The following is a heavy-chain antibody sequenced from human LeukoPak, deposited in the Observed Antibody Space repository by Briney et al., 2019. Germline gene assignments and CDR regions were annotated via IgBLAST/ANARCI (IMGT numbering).Heavy chain of an antibody. CDR1: GGSISSYY. CDR2: ISYSGRI. Sequence: SETLSLTCTVSGGSISSYYWSWIRQPPGKGLEWIGYISYSGRINYNPSLKSRVTMSVDTSKNQFSLRLSSVTAADTAVYYCARAAVTGTPLSFDYWSQGTLVTVSS. CDR3: ARAAVTGTPLSFDY. D-gene: IGHD6-19*01. V-gene: IGHV4-59*01. J-gene: IGHJ4*02.